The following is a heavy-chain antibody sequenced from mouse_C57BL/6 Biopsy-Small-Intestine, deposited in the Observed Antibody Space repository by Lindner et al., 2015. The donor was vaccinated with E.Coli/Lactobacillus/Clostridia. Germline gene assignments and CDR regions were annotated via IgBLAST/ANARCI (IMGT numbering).Heavy chain of an antibody. V-gene: IGHV1-85*01. D-gene: IGHD1-1*01. CDR2: IIPMFGTT. J-gene: IGHJ1*01. CDR3: ARVLSSNHPYYYYGMDV. CDR1: GGTFSSYA. Sequence: SVKVSCKASGGTFSSYAISWVRQAPGQGLEWMGRIIPMFGTTNYAQKFQGRVTMTSNTSISTAYMELNSLRSEDTAVYYCARVLSSNHPYYYYGMDVWGQGTTVTVSS.